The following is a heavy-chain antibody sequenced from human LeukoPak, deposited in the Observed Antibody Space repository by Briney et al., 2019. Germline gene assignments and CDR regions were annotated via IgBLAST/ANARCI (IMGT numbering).Heavy chain of an antibody. J-gene: IGHJ4*02. CDR1: GGSFSGYY. CDR2: INHSGST. V-gene: IGHV4-34*01. CDR3: AREAVAGPHFDY. Sequence: PSETLSLTCAVYGGSFSGYYWSWIRQPPGKGLEWIGEINHSGSTYYNPSLKSRVTISVDTSKNLFSLKLTSVTAADTAVYYCAREAVAGPHFDYWGQGTLVTVSS. D-gene: IGHD6-19*01.